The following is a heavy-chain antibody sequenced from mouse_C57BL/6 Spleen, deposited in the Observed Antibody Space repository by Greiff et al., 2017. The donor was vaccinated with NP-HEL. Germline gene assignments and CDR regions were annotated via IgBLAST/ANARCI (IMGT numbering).Heavy chain of an antibody. CDR1: GYSFTGYY. J-gene: IGHJ3*01. V-gene: IGHV1-42*01. CDR3: ARSRSSGYVWFAY. Sequence: VQLKESGPELVKPGASVKISCKASGYSFTGYYMNWVKQSPEKSLEWIGEINPSTGGTTYNQKFKAKATLTVDKSSSTAYMQLKSLTSEDSAVYYCARSRSSGYVWFAYWGQGTLVTVSA. D-gene: IGHD3-2*02. CDR2: INPSTGGT.